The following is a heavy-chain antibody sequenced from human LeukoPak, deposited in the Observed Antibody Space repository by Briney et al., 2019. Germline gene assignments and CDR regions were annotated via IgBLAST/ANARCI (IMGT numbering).Heavy chain of an antibody. D-gene: IGHD1-1*01. CDR3: AAFQNGHPPPHY. CDR1: GFTFTSSA. Sequence: SVKVSCRASGFTFTSSAMQWVRQARGQRLEWIGWIVVGSGNTNYAQKFQERVTITRDMSTSTAYMELSSLRSEDTAVYYCAAFQNGHPPPHYWGQGTLVTVPS. V-gene: IGHV1-58*02. CDR2: IVVGSGNT. J-gene: IGHJ4*02.